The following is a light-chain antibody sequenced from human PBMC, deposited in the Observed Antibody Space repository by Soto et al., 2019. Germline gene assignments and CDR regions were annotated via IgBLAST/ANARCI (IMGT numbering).Light chain of an antibody. Sequence: EIVMTQSPATLSVSPGERATLSCRASQSVSSNLAWYQQKPGQAPRLIIYGASTRATGIPARFSGSGSGTEFTLTISSLQSEDFAVYYCQQYNNWPLFGAGTKVDIK. CDR1: QSVSSN. CDR2: GAS. V-gene: IGKV3-15*01. J-gene: IGKJ3*01. CDR3: QQYNNWPL.